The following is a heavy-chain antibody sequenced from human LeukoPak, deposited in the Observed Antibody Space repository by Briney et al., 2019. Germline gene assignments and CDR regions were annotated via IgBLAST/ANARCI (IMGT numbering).Heavy chain of an antibody. CDR2: IIPIFGTA. CDR1: GYTFTGYY. J-gene: IGHJ4*02. D-gene: IGHD3-10*01. V-gene: IGHV1-69*05. Sequence: ASVKVSCKASGYTFTGYYMHWVRQAPGQGLEWMGGIIPIFGTANYAQKFQGRVTITTDESTSTAYMELSSLRSEDTAVYYCARGLSGNDWGQGTLVTVSS. CDR3: ARGLSGND.